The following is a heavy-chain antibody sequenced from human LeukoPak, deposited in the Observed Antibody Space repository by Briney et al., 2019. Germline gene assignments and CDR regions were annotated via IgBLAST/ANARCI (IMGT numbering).Heavy chain of an antibody. CDR2: INTDGSST. Sequence: GGSLRLSCAASGFTFDRYWMHWVRQTPGKRLVWVSRINTDGSSTTYADSVKGRFTISRDNAKNTLYLQMNSLRAEDTAVYYCAKVLAVAGTGAFDIWGQGTMVTVSS. CDR3: AKVLAVAGTGAFDI. V-gene: IGHV3-74*01. J-gene: IGHJ3*02. D-gene: IGHD6-19*01. CDR1: GFTFDRYW.